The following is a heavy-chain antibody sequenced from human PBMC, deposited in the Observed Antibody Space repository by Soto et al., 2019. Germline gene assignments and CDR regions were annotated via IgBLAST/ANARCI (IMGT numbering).Heavy chain of an antibody. CDR3: ARGLDTMVRGVIGYYYGMDV. CDR2: IIPIFGTA. CDR1: GGTFSSYA. Sequence: SVKVSCKASGGTFSSYAISWVRQAPGQGLEWMGGIIPIFGTANYAQKFQGRVTITADESTSTAYMELSSLRSEDTAVYYCARGLDTMVRGVIGYYYGMDVWGQGTTVTVSS. J-gene: IGHJ6*02. V-gene: IGHV1-69*13. D-gene: IGHD3-10*01.